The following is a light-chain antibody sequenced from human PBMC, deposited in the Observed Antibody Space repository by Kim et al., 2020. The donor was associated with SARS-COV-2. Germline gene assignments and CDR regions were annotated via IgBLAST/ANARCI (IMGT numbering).Light chain of an antibody. CDR2: DVD. V-gene: IGLV2-11*01. CDR3: CSYGGAYTI. CDR1: SRDVGGPNF. Sequence: QSALTQPRSVSGSPGQSVTISCTGSSRDVGGPNFVSWYQHYPGKAPKLIIYDVDKRPSEVPDRFSGSKSGNTASLTISGLQADDESDYYCCSYGGAYTIFGGGTKVTVL. J-gene: IGLJ2*01.